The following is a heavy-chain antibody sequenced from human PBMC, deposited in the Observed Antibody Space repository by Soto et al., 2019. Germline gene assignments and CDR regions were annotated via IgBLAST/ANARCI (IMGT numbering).Heavy chain of an antibody. Sequence: GGSLRLSCAASGLTFSSYAMSWVRQALGKGLEWVSAISGSGGSTFYADSVKGRFTISRDNSKNTLFLQMNSLRAEDTAVYYCAKLYGYPGPYYFDYWGQGTLVTVYS. CDR3: AKLYGYPGPYYFDY. V-gene: IGHV3-23*01. CDR1: GLTFSSYA. CDR2: ISGSGGST. D-gene: IGHD5-18*01. J-gene: IGHJ4*02.